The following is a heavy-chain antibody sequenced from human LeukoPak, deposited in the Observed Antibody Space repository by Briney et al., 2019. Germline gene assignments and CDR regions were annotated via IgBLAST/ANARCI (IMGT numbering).Heavy chain of an antibody. V-gene: IGHV4-34*01. D-gene: IGHD6-6*01. CDR2: ISQSGST. CDR3: ARNSAYSSSSGTNL. CDR1: GGSFRGYY. J-gene: IGHJ4*02. Sequence: SETLSLTCAVYGGSFRGYYWNWIRQPPGKGLEWIGEISQSGSTNYTPSLKSRVTISVDTSKSQFSLKLTSVTAADTAVYFCARNSAYSSSSGTNLWGQGTLVTVSS.